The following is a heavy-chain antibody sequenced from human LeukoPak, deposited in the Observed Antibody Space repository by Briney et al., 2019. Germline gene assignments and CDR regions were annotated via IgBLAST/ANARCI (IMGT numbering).Heavy chain of an antibody. V-gene: IGHV4-34*01. CDR2: INHSGST. J-gene: IGHJ4*02. CDR1: GGSFSGYY. D-gene: IGHD6-19*01. Sequence: PSETLSLTCAVYGGSFSGYYWNWIRQPSGKGLEWIGEINHSGSTNYNLSLKSRVTISVDTSKNQFSLRLSSVTAADTAVYYCARGRGIAVAGKSAHGYWGQGTLVTVSS. CDR3: ARGRGIAVAGKSAHGY.